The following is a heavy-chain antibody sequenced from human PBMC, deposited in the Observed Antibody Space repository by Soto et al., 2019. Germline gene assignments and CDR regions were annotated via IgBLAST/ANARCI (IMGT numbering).Heavy chain of an antibody. J-gene: IGHJ5*02. CDR1: GFTFSSYA. Sequence: GGSLRLSCAASGFTFSSYAMSWVRQAPGKGLEWVSVIYSGGSTYYADSVKGRFTISRDNSKNTLYLQMNSLRAEDTAVYYCARGAGSYYENWFDPWGQGTLVTVSS. CDR2: IYSGGST. D-gene: IGHD3-10*01. CDR3: ARGAGSYYENWFDP. V-gene: IGHV3-66*01.